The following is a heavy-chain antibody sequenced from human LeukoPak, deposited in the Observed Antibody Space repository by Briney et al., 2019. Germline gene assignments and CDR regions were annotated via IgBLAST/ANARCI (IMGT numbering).Heavy chain of an antibody. Sequence: PSETLSLTCTVSGGSISSYYWSWIRQPAGKGLEWIGYIYYSGSTYYNPSLKSRVTISVDTSKNQFSLKLSSVTAADTAVYYCAHYGSGDFDYWGQGTLVTVSS. CDR3: AHYGSGDFDY. CDR2: IYYSGST. V-gene: IGHV4-59*06. CDR1: GGSISSYY. J-gene: IGHJ4*02. D-gene: IGHD3-10*01.